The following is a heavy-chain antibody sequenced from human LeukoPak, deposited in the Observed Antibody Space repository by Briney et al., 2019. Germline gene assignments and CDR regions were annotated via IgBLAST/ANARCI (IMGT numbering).Heavy chain of an antibody. V-gene: IGHV1-2*02. CDR2: INPNSGGT. CDR1: GYTFTGYY. Sequence: ASVKVSCKASGYTFTGYYMHCVRQAPGQGLEWMGWINPNSGGTNYAQKFQGRVTMTRDTSISTAYMELSRLRSDDTAVYYCARDGYSGYDSEPLAGWVNWFDPWGQGTLVTVSS. J-gene: IGHJ5*02. D-gene: IGHD5-12*01. CDR3: ARDGYSGYDSEPLAGWVNWFDP.